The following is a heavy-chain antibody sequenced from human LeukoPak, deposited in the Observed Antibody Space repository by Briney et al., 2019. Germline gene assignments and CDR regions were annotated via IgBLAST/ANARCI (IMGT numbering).Heavy chain of an antibody. CDR1: GFTFTDYA. V-gene: IGHV3-23*01. CDR2: ISASGSTT. Sequence: GGSHRLSCAASGFTFTDYAMGWVRQAPGQGLECASTISASGSTTYYADSVRGRSPTSRNNSKNTLSLQMSRLRAEDTAVYYCAKARTPYTSGFDYWGQGTLVAVSS. J-gene: IGHJ4*02. D-gene: IGHD6-19*01. CDR3: AKARTPYTSGFDY.